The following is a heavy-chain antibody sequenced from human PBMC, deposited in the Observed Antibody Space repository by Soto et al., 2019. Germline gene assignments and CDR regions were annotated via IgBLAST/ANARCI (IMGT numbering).Heavy chain of an antibody. V-gene: IGHV3-48*01. CDR1: GFTFSHYS. CDR3: ARSVSLADFQP. Sequence: DVQLVESGGGLVQPGGSLRLSCAASGFTFSHYSMNWVRQAPGKGLEWLSYISSASSTMYYADSVKGRFTISRDNANNSLYLQMNSLRAEDTAVYYCARSVSLADFQPWGQGTLVSVSS. D-gene: IGHD6-19*01. CDR2: ISSASSTM. J-gene: IGHJ1*01.